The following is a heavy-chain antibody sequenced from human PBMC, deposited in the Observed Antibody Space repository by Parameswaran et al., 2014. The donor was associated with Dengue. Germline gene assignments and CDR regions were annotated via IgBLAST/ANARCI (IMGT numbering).Heavy chain of an antibody. J-gene: IGHJ3*02. D-gene: IGHD6-19*01. Sequence: KWIRQPPGKGLEWVSSISGSSTYIYYADSVKGRFTISRDNAKNSLYLQMNSLRAEDTAVYYCARDRGSSSGWAGEDAFDIWGQGTMVTVSS. CDR3: ARDRGSSSGWAGEDAFDI. CDR2: ISGSSTYI. V-gene: IGHV3-21*01.